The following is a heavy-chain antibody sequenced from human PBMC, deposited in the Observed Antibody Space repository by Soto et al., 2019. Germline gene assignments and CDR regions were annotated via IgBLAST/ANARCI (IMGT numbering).Heavy chain of an antibody. D-gene: IGHD1-26*01. CDR2: ISNSGIS. CDR1: GDSVTSVNYF. CDR3: ARDMHAGFTHYFDP. J-gene: IGHJ5*02. V-gene: IGHV4-61*01. Sequence: SETLSLTCAVSGDSVTSVNYFWTWIRQPPGGGLEWIGYISNSGISKYNPSLKSRVAMSQDTSKNQFSLKLTSMTAADTAVYYCARDMHAGFTHYFDPWGQGTLVTVSS.